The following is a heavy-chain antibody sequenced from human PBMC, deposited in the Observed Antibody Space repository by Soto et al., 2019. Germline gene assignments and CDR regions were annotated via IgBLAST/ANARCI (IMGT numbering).Heavy chain of an antibody. CDR2: ISGYNGNT. D-gene: IGHD6-19*01. V-gene: IGHV1-18*01. Sequence: EASVKVSCKASGYTFTSYGISWVRQAPGQGLEWMGWISGYNGNTNYAQKLQGRVTMTEDTSTDTAYMELSSLRSEDTAVYYCATGHPYSSGWYRVDYWGQGTLVTVSS. CDR1: GYTFTSYG. CDR3: ATGHPYSSGWYRVDY. J-gene: IGHJ4*02.